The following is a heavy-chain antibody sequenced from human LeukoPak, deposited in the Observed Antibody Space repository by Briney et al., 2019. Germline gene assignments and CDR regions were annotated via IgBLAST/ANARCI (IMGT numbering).Heavy chain of an antibody. CDR2: ISSSSSYI. J-gene: IGHJ3*02. CDR1: GFTFSSYS. Sequence: GGSLRLSCAASGFTFSSYSMNWVRQAPGKGLEWVSSISSSSSYIYYADSVKGRFTISRDNAKNSLYLQMNSLRAEDTAVYYCAREDGYNQRGDAFDIWGQGTMVTVSS. D-gene: IGHD5-24*01. V-gene: IGHV3-21*01. CDR3: AREDGYNQRGDAFDI.